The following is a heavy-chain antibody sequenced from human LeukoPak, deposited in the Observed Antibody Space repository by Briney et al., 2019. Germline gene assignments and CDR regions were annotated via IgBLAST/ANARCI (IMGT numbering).Heavy chain of an antibody. CDR3: VKFYSSGPKGYFDY. CDR2: ISNKGGST. CDR1: GFTFSSYG. J-gene: IGHJ4*02. V-gene: IGHV3-64D*09. Sequence: GGSLRLSCSASGFTFSSYGMHWVRQAPGKGLEYVSGISNKGGSTYYADSVKGRFTISRDNSKNTLHLQMSSLRADDTAVYYCVKFYSSGPKGYFDYWGQGTLVTVSS. D-gene: IGHD3-22*01.